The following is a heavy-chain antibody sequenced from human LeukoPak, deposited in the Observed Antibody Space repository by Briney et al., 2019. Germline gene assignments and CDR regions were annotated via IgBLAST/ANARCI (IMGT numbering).Heavy chain of an antibody. CDR1: GGSISSYY. CDR2: IYYSGST. J-gene: IGHJ4*02. D-gene: IGHD3-22*01. Sequence: SETLSLTCTVSGGSISSYYWSWIRQPPGKGLEWIGYIYYSGSTNYNPSLKSRVTISVDTSKNQFSLKLSSVTAADTAVYYCARRGYYDSSGYGFDYWGQGTLVTVSS. CDR3: ARRGYYDSSGYGFDY. V-gene: IGHV4-59*01.